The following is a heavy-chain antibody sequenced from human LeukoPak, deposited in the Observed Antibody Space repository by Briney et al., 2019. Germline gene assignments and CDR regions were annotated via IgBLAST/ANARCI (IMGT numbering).Heavy chain of an antibody. CDR1: GYTLTELS. Sequence: ASVKVSCKVSGYTLTELSMHWVRQAPGKGLEWMGGFDPEDGETIYAQKFQGRVTMTEDTSTDTAYMELSSLRSEDTAVYYCARSIAVDYYNWFDPWGQGTLVTVSS. J-gene: IGHJ5*02. CDR2: FDPEDGET. CDR3: ARSIAVDYYNWFDP. D-gene: IGHD6-19*01. V-gene: IGHV1-24*01.